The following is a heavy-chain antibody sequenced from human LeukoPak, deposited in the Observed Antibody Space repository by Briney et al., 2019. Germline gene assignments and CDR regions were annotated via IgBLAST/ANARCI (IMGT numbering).Heavy chain of an antibody. V-gene: IGHV3-7*01. CDR3: ARDMGHDHYYDSSGYNGAFDI. J-gene: IGHJ3*02. CDR1: GFTFSSYW. D-gene: IGHD3-22*01. CDR2: IKQDGSEK. Sequence: PGGSLRLSCAASGFTFSSYWMSWVRQAPGKGLEWVANIKQDGSEKYYVDSVKGRFTISRDNAKNSLYLQMNSLRAEDTAVYYCARDMGHDHYYDSSGYNGAFDIWGQGTMVTVSS.